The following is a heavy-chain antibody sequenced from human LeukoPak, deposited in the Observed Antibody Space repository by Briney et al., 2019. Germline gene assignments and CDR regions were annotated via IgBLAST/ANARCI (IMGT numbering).Heavy chain of an antibody. CDR3: VGGDY. V-gene: IGHV3-7*01. Sequence: GGSLRLSCAASGLTFSIHWMNWVRQAPGKGLECVANINQDGSDKYYVDSVKGRFTISRDNTKNSLYLQMNSLRAEDSAVYYCVGGDYWGQGTLVTVSS. CDR1: GLTFSIHW. J-gene: IGHJ4*02. CDR2: INQDGSDK.